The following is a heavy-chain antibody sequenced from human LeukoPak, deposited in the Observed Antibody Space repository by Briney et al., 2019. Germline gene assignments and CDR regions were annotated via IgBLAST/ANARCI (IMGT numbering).Heavy chain of an antibody. D-gene: IGHD2-2*01. Sequence: SDTLPLPCSVSCASISSYYWSWLRQPPGKSLDWIGYIYASRSTNYIPSLTSRVTISIDTSKRKFSLKLRSVTAADTAVYYCARVEVPAAYYYYYYYGMDVWGQGATVIASS. V-gene: IGHV4-59*07. J-gene: IGHJ6*02. CDR1: CASISSYY. CDR2: IYASRST. CDR3: ARVEVPAAYYYYYYYGMDV.